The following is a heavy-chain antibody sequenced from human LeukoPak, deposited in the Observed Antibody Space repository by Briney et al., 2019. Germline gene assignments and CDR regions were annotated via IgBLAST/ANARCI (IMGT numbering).Heavy chain of an antibody. CDR2: ISSSSSYI. V-gene: IGHV3-21*01. D-gene: IGHD3-22*01. J-gene: IGHJ4*02. CDR3: ARAEYYYDSSGYY. Sequence: GGSLRLSCAASGFTFSSYSMNWVRQAPGKGLEWVSSISSSSSYIYYADSVKGRFTISRDNAKNSLYLQMNSLRAKDTAVYYCARAEYYYDSSGYYWGQGTLVTVSS. CDR1: GFTFSSYS.